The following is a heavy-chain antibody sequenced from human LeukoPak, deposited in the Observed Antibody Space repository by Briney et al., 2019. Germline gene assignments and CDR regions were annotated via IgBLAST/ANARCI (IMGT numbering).Heavy chain of an antibody. D-gene: IGHD2-2*01. CDR1: GYTFTSYD. Sequence: ASVKVSCKASGYTFTSYDINWVRQATGQGLEWMGWMNPNSGNTGYAQKFQGRVTITRNTSISTAYMELSSLRSEDTAVYYCARVGGCSSTSCSHYYYYYMDVWGKGTTVTVSS. J-gene: IGHJ6*03. V-gene: IGHV1-8*03. CDR3: ARVGGCSSTSCSHYYYYYMDV. CDR2: MNPNSGNT.